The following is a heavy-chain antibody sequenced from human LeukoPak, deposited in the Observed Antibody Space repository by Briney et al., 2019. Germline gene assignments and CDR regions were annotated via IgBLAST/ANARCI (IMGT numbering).Heavy chain of an antibody. Sequence: KSGGSLRLSCAASGFTFSSYGMHWVRQAPGKGLEWVAFIRYDGSNKYYADSVKGRFTISRDNSKNTLYLQMNSLRAEDTAVYYCARGPNYDILTGYNYYFDYWGQGTLVTVSS. D-gene: IGHD3-9*01. J-gene: IGHJ4*02. CDR2: IRYDGSNK. V-gene: IGHV3-30*02. CDR1: GFTFSSYG. CDR3: ARGPNYDILTGYNYYFDY.